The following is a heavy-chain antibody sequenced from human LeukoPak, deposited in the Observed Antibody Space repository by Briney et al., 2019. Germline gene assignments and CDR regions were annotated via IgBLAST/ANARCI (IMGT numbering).Heavy chain of an antibody. CDR2: INPNSGGT. D-gene: IGHD3-22*01. V-gene: IGHV1-2*02. CDR1: GYTFTGYY. CDR3: ARYYYDSSGYYNGWFDP. J-gene: IGHJ5*02. Sequence: ASVKVSCKASGYTFTGYYMHWVRQAPGQGLELMGWINPNSGGTNYAQKFQGRVTMTRDTSISTAYMELSRLRSDDAAVYYCARYYYDSSGYYNGWFDPWGQGTLVTVSS.